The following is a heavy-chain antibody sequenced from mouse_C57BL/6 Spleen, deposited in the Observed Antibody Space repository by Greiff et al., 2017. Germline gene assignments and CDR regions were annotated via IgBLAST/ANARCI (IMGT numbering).Heavy chain of an antibody. CDR3: ARMGYDEAY. CDR2: IYPGDGDT. J-gene: IGHJ3*01. D-gene: IGHD2-14*01. Sequence: QVQLKESGPELVKPGASVKISCKASGYAFSSSWMNWVKQRPGKGLEWIGRIYPGDGDTNYNGKFKGKATLTADKSSSTAYMQLSSLTSEDSAVYFCARMGYDEAYWGQGTMVTVSA. CDR1: GYAFSSSW. V-gene: IGHV1-82*01.